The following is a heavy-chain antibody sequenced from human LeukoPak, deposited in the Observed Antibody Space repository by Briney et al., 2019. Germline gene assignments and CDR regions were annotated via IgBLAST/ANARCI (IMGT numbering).Heavy chain of an antibody. D-gene: IGHD2-2*01. CDR3: AREVIVVVPAAIYNWFDP. CDR2: ISSSGSTI. V-gene: IGHV3-48*03. CDR1: GFTFSSYE. Sequence: GGSLRLSCAASGFTFSSYEMNWVRQAPGKGLEWVSYISSSGSTIYYADSVKGRFTISRDNAKNSLYLQMNSLRAEDTAVYYCAREVIVVVPAAIYNWFDPWGQGTLVTVSS. J-gene: IGHJ5*02.